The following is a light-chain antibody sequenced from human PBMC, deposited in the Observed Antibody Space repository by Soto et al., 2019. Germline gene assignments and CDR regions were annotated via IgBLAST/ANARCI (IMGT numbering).Light chain of an antibody. Sequence: QSALTQPASVSGSPGQSITISCTGTSSDVGGYNYVSWYQQHPGKAPKLMIYDVSHRPSGVSNRFSGSKSGNTASLTISGLQAEDEAYYYCSSYTSSRTRVFAGGTKLTVL. CDR3: SSYTSSRTRV. CDR2: DVS. V-gene: IGLV2-14*01. J-gene: IGLJ3*02. CDR1: SSDVGGYNY.